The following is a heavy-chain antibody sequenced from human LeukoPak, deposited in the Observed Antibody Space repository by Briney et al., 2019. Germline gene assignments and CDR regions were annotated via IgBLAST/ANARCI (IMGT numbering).Heavy chain of an antibody. CDR1: GFTFSSYW. Sequence: GGSLRLSCAASGFTFSSYWMHWVRQAPGKGLVWVSRINSDGSSTSYADSVKGRFTISRDNAKNTLYLQMNSLRAEDTAVYYCARGGGSSGGNGMDVWGKGTTVIVSS. CDR3: ARGGGSSGGNGMDV. V-gene: IGHV3-74*01. D-gene: IGHD6-25*01. CDR2: INSDGSST. J-gene: IGHJ6*04.